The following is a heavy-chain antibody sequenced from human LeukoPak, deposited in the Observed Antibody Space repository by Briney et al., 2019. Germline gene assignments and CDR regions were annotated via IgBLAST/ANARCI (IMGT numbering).Heavy chain of an antibody. Sequence: GGSLRLSCAASGFTFSSYSMNWVRQAPGKGLVWVSSISSSSSYIYYADSVKGRFTISRDNAKNSLYLQMNSLRAEDTAVYYCARETRGDRYTVFGVVIMYYFDYWGQGTLVTVSS. D-gene: IGHD3-3*01. CDR1: GFTFSSYS. J-gene: IGHJ4*02. CDR2: ISSSSSYI. V-gene: IGHV3-21*01. CDR3: ARETRGDRYTVFGVVIMYYFDY.